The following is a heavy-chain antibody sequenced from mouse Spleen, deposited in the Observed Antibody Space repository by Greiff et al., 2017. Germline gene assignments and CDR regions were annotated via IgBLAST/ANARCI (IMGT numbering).Heavy chain of an antibody. CDR1: GFTFSDYG. V-gene: IGHV5-17*01. CDR2: ISSGSSTI. Sequence: DVQLVESGGGLVKPGGSLKLSCAASGFTFSDYGMHWVSQAPEKGLEWVAYISSGSSTIYYADTVKGRFTISRDNAKNTLFLQMTSLRSEDTAMYYCAKYSKGAWFAYWGQGTLVTVSA. CDR3: AKYSKGAWFAY. J-gene: IGHJ3*01. D-gene: IGHD2-5*01.